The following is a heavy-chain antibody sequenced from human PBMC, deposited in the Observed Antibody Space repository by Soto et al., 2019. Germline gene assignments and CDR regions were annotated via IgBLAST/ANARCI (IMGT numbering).Heavy chain of an antibody. J-gene: IGHJ2*01. CDR3: ARGYRMIVVDHWYFDL. CDR1: GGTFSSYA. Sequence: QVQLVQSGAEVKKPRSSVKVSCKASGGTFSSYAISWGRQAPGQGLEWMGGIIPIFGTANYAQKFQGRVTITADKSTSTAYMELSSLRSEDTAVYYCARGYRMIVVDHWYFDLWGHGTLVTVSS. V-gene: IGHV1-69*06. D-gene: IGHD3-22*01. CDR2: IIPIFGTA.